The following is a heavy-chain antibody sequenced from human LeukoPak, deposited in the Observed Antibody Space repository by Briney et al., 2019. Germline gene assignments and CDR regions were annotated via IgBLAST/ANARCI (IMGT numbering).Heavy chain of an antibody. J-gene: IGHJ5*02. CDR1: GGSISSGDYY. CDR3: ARGSVVVAAISGWFDP. D-gene: IGHD2-15*01. V-gene: IGHV4-30-4*01. Sequence: SGTLSLTCTVSGGSISSGDYYWSWVRQPPGKGLEWIGYIYYSGSTYYNPSLKSRVTISVDTSKNQFSLKLNSVTAADTAVYYCARGSVVVAAISGWFDPWGQGTLVTVSS. CDR2: IYYSGST.